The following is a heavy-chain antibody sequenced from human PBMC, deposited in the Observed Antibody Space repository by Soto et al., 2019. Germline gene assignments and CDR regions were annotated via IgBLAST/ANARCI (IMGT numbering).Heavy chain of an antibody. CDR1: GYGFMNYG. CDR2: ISTYSGDT. Sequence: ASVKVSCKASGYGFMNYGISWVRQAPGQGLEWMGWISTYSGDTDYAQKFQDRVTMTADASINTAYMELRNLGSDDTAVYYCARGWDYTDYYGDFWGQGTLVTVSS. CDR3: ARGWDYTDYYGDF. V-gene: IGHV1-18*01. J-gene: IGHJ4*02. D-gene: IGHD4-17*01.